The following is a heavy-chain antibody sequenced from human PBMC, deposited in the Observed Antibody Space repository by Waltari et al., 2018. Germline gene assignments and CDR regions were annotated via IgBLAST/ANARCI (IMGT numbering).Heavy chain of an antibody. CDR2: ISGDSRFI. V-gene: IGHV3-21*01. J-gene: IGHJ4*02. CDR1: GFTFSGYS. Sequence: EVQLVESGGGVVKPGGSLRLSCDASGFTFSGYSMNWVRQAPGKGLEWVSSISGDSRFIYYADSVNGRFTISSDDAKNSLYLQMNSLRVEDTAVYYCARDRRGYFDYWGPGTLVSVSS. CDR3: ARDRRGYFDY. D-gene: IGHD3-16*01.